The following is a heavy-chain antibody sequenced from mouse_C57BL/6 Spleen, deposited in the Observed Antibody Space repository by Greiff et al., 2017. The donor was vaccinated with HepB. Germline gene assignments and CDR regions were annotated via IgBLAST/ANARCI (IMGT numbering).Heavy chain of an antibody. Sequence: DVKLVESGGGLVKPGGSLKLSCAASGFTFSSYAMSWVRQTPEKRLEWVATFSDGGSYTYYPDNVKGRFPISRDNAKNNLYLQMSPLKSEDTAMYYCASLALITTVVGDCDVWGTGTTVTVSS. V-gene: IGHV5-4*03. CDR3: ASLALITTVVGDCDV. CDR1: GFTFSSYA. CDR2: FSDGGSYT. J-gene: IGHJ1*03. D-gene: IGHD1-1*01.